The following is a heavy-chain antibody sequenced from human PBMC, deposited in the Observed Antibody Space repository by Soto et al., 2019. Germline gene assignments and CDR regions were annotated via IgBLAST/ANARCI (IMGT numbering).Heavy chain of an antibody. CDR1: GGSINNYY. V-gene: IGHV4-59*01. CDR3: ARGSDYGRY. Sequence: ASETLSLTCTVSGGSINNYYWSWIRQPPGKRLEWIGYIFYSGSPTHNPSLKSRVTMSVDTSKNQFSLNLRSVTAADTAVYYCARGSDYGRYWGQGTLVTVSS. CDR2: IFYSGSP. J-gene: IGHJ4*02. D-gene: IGHD4-17*01.